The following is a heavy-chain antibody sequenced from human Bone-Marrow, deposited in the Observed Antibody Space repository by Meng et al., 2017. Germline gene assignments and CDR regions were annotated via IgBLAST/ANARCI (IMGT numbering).Heavy chain of an antibody. CDR1: GGSFSGYY. CDR2: INHSGST. D-gene: IGHD3-22*01. V-gene: IGHV4-34*01. J-gene: IGHJ4*02. Sequence: QVPLPQGGGGRLKRSETLSLPCVVYGGSFSGYYWSWIRQPPGKGLEWIGEINHSGSTNYNPSLKSRVTISVDTSKNQFSLKLSSVTAADTAVYYCARDNTMIGSFDYWGQGTLVTVSS. CDR3: ARDNTMIGSFDY.